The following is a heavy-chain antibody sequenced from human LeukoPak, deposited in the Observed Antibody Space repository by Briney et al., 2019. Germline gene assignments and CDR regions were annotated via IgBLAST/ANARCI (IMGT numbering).Heavy chain of an antibody. Sequence: GGSLRLSCAASGFTFSSYGMHWVRQAPGKGLEWVAVISYDGSNKYYADSVKGRFTISRDNSKNTLYLQMNSLRAEDTAVYYWGKGRGSSPGGRDVGEKGTTLTVSS. CDR1: GFTFSSYG. CDR3: GKGRGSSPGGRDV. D-gene: IGHD3-10*01. J-gene: IGHJ6*04. CDR2: ISYDGSNK. V-gene: IGHV3-30*03.